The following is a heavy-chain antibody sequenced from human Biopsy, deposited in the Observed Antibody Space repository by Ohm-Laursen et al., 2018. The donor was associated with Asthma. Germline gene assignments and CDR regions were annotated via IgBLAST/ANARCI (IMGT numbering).Heavy chain of an antibody. D-gene: IGHD6-19*01. V-gene: IGHV4-34*01. Sequence: SDTLSLTCTISGGSLTHFFWMWIRPPPGKGLEWIGEFNYRGDTNYNPALEIRVSISVDTSTYHFSLRLNSVTAADTAVYYCVRGEEVAGTYFKDWDQGTLVTVSS. CDR1: GGSLTHFF. J-gene: IGHJ1*01. CDR3: VRGEEVAGTYFKD. CDR2: FNYRGDT.